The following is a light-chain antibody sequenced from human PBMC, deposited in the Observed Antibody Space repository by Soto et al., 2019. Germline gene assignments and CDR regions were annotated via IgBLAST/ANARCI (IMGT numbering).Light chain of an antibody. J-gene: IGLJ2*01. Sequence: QSVLTQPPSVSGAPGQGVAISCTGSSSSIGAGNDVHGYRQVPGTAPKLLIYGNNQRPSGVPDRFSGSRSGTSASLAISGLQSEDEADYYCVAWDDSLNGHVVFGGGTQLTV. CDR2: GNN. CDR3: VAWDDSLNGHVV. V-gene: IGLV1-40*01. CDR1: SSSIGAGND.